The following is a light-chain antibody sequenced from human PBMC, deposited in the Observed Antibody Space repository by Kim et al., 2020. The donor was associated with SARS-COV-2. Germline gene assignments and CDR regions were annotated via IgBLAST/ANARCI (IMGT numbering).Light chain of an antibody. Sequence: VSPGERATLSCRASQSANSNLAWYQQKPGQAPRLLIYDASTRATDIPARFSGSGSGTDFTLTISCLQSEDFAVYYCQQYDKWPLTFSGGTKVDIK. J-gene: IGKJ4*01. CDR2: DAS. V-gene: IGKV3-15*01. CDR3: QQYDKWPLT. CDR1: QSANSN.